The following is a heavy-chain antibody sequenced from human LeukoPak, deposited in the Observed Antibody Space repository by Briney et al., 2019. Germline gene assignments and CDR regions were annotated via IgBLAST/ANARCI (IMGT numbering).Heavy chain of an antibody. CDR3: ASSPPMITFGGVFRYRGAFDI. CDR2: IYYSGST. J-gene: IGHJ3*02. D-gene: IGHD3-16*01. Sequence: SETLSLTCTVSGGSISSSSYYWGWIRQPPGKELEWIGSIYYSGSTYYNPSLKSRVTISVDTSKNQFSLKLSSVTAADTAVYYCASSPPMITFGGVFRYRGAFDIWGQGTMVTVSS. V-gene: IGHV4-39*01. CDR1: GGSISSSSYY.